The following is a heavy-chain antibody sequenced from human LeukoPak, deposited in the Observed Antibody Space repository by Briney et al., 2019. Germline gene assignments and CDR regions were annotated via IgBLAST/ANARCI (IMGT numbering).Heavy chain of an antibody. V-gene: IGHV4-34*01. J-gene: IGHJ3*02. Sequence: SETLSLTCAVYGGSFSGYYWSWIRQPPGKGLEWIGEINHSGSTNYNPSLKSRVTISVDTSKNQFSLKLSSVTAADTAVYYCARLSGQRWLQFSGRGSNAFDIWGQGTMVTVSS. CDR2: INHSGST. D-gene: IGHD5-24*01. CDR1: GGSFSGYY. CDR3: ARLSGQRWLQFSGRGSNAFDI.